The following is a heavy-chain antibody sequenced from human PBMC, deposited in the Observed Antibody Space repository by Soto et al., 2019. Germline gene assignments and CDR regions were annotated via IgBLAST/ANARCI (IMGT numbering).Heavy chain of an antibody. CDR2: INHSGST. V-gene: IGHV4-34*01. Sequence: LSLTFAVYGGSFSGYYWSWIRQPPGKGLEWIGEINHSGSTNYNPSLKSRVTISVDTSKNQFSLKLSSVTAADTAVYYCARGLYYSSSRPGFGPWGQGTLVTVSS. D-gene: IGHD6-13*01. CDR3: ARGLYYSSSRPGFGP. CDR1: GGSFSGYY. J-gene: IGHJ5*02.